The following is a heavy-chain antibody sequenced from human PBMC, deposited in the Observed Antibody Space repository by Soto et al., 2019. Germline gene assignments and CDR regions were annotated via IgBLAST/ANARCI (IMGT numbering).Heavy chain of an antibody. D-gene: IGHD6-6*01. CDR3: ARAGHSSSSEGANWFDP. CDR1: GGSISSGGYY. J-gene: IGHJ5*02. Sequence: PSETLSLTCTVSGGSISSGGYYWSWIRQHPGKGLEWIGYIYYSGSTYYNPSLKSRVTISVDTSKNQFSLNLSSMTAADTAVYYCARAGHSSSSEGANWFDPWGQGTMVTVCS. V-gene: IGHV4-31*03. CDR2: IYYSGST.